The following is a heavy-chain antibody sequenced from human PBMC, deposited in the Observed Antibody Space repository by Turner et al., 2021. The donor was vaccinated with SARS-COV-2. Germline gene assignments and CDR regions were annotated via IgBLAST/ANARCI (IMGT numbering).Heavy chain of an antibody. CDR3: AKQQGLYSNPMYYFDY. D-gene: IGHD4-4*01. J-gene: IGHJ4*02. V-gene: IGHV3-30*18. Sequence: QVQQVESGAGVVQPGTSLRLSCAASGFTFSSYGMHWVRQAPGKGLELVAVTSYDGSNKYYADSVKGRFTITRDNSKNTLYLQMNSLGAEDTAVYYCAKQQGLYSNPMYYFDYWGQGTLVTVSS. CDR1: GFTFSSYG. CDR2: TSYDGSNK.